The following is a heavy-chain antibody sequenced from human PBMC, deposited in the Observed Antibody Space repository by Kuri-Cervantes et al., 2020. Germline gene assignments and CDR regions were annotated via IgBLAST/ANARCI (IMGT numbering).Heavy chain of an antibody. J-gene: IGHJ6*02. CDR3: ARESGTPYYYYGMDV. CDR2: IIPILGIA. V-gene: IGHV1-69*04. D-gene: IGHD1-1*01. Sequence: SVKVSCKASGGTFSSYTISWVRQAPGQGLEWMGRIIPILGIANYAQRFQGRVTITADKSTSTAYMELSSLRSEDTAVYYCARESGTPYYYYGMDVWGQGTTVTVSS. CDR1: GGTFSSYT.